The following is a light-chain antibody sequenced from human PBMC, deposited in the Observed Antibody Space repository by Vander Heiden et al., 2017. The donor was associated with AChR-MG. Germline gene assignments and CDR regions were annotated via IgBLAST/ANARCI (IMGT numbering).Light chain of an antibody. CDR1: QSITTS. CDR2: GAS. V-gene: IGKV3-11*01. J-gene: IGKJ3*01. CDR3: QQRTNWQGFT. Sequence: EIVLTQSPATLSLSPGERATLSRRTSQSITTSLAWYQQRPGQAPRLLIYGASRGATGIPSRFSAGGSGTDFTLTISSLEPEDFAVYFCQQRTNWQGFTFGPGTKVDV.